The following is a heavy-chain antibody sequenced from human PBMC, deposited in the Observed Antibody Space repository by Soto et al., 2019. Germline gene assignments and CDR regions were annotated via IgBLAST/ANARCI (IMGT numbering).Heavy chain of an antibody. Sequence: ASVKVSCKASGYTFSNFAMQWVRQAPGQRLEWMGWINRGNGNTEYSQKFQGRVTITRDTSASTAYMELSSLRSEDTAVYYCARGAGSIPYYYGMDVWGQGTTVTVSS. CDR3: ARGAGSIPYYYGMDV. J-gene: IGHJ6*02. CDR1: GYTFSNFA. V-gene: IGHV1-3*01. CDR2: INRGNGNT. D-gene: IGHD2-15*01.